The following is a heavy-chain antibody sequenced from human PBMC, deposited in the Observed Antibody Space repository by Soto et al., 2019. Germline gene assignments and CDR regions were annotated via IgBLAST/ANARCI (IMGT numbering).Heavy chain of an antibody. D-gene: IGHD6-19*01. J-gene: IGHJ4*02. CDR3: ARDEIAVAGMEFDY. Sequence: QVQLVESGGGVVQPGRSLRLSCAASGLTFSSYAMHWVRQAPGKGLEWVAVISYDGSNKYYADSVKGRFTISRDNSKNTLYLQMNSLRAEDTAVYYCARDEIAVAGMEFDYWGQGTLVTVSS. V-gene: IGHV3-30-3*01. CDR2: ISYDGSNK. CDR1: GLTFSSYA.